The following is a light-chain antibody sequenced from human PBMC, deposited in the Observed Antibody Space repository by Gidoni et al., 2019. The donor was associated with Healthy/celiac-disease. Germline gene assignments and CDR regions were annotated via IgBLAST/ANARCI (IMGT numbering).Light chain of an antibody. J-gene: IGKJ1*01. V-gene: IGKV1-5*01. CDR1: QSISSW. Sequence: DIQMTQSPSTLSASVGDRVTITCRASQSISSWLAWDQQKPGKAPKLLIYDASGLESGVPSRFSGSGSGTEFTLTISSLQPDDFATYYCQQYNSYSTWTFGQGTKVEIK. CDR3: QQYNSYSTWT. CDR2: DAS.